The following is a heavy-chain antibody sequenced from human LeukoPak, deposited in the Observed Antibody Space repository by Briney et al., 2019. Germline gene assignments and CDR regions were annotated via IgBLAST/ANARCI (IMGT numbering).Heavy chain of an antibody. CDR2: ISGSGGST. CDR1: GFTFSSYA. J-gene: IGHJ1*01. D-gene: IGHD2-15*01. Sequence: PGGSLRLSCAASGFTFSSYAMNWVRQAPGKGLEWVSAISGSGGSTYYADSVKGRFTISRDNSKNTLYLQMNSLRAEDTAVYYCAKDRWDIVVVVAATDEYFQHWGQGTLVTVSS. CDR3: AKDRWDIVVVVAATDEYFQH. V-gene: IGHV3-23*01.